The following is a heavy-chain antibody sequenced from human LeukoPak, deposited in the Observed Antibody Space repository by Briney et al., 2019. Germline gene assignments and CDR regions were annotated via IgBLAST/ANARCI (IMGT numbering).Heavy chain of an antibody. CDR3: ARDRDILTGSGYYFDY. J-gene: IGHJ4*02. CDR1: GYTFTGYY. CDR2: INPNSGGT. V-gene: IGHV1-2*06. D-gene: IGHD3-9*01. Sequence: ASVKVSCKASGYTFTGYYMHWVRQAPGQGLEWMGRINPNSGGTNYAQKFQGRVTMTRDTSISTAYMELSRLRPDDTAVYYCARDRDILTGSGYYFDYWGQGTLVTVSS.